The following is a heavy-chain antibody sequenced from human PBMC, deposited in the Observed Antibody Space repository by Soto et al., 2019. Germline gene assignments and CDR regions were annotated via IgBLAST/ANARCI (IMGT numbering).Heavy chain of an antibody. D-gene: IGHD2-15*01. Sequence: EVQLVESGGGLVQPGGSLRLSCAASGFTFSSYSMNWVRQAPGKGLEWVSYISSSSSTIYYADSVKGRFTISRDNAKNSLYLQMNSLRAEDTAVYYCARQDCGSCYSPVDYWGQGTLVTVSS. CDR3: ARQDCGSCYSPVDY. CDR2: ISSSSSTI. CDR1: GFTFSSYS. J-gene: IGHJ4*02. V-gene: IGHV3-48*01.